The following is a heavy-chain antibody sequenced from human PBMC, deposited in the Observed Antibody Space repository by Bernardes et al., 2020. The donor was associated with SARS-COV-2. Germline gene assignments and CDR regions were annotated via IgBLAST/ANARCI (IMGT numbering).Heavy chain of an antibody. CDR1: GFTFSTYW. D-gene: IGHD5-18*01. CDR2: IDGDGSST. Sequence: GGSLRLSCAASGFTFSTYWMHWVRQAPGKGLVWVSRIDGDGSSTNYADSVKGRFAISRDNAKNTLYLQINSLRAEDTAVYYCVREDSLFDYWGQGTLVTGSS. V-gene: IGHV3-74*01. J-gene: IGHJ4*02. CDR3: VREDSLFDY.